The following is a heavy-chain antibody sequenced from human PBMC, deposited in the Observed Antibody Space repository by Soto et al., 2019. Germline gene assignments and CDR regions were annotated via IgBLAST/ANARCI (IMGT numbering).Heavy chain of an antibody. D-gene: IGHD5-18*01. J-gene: IGHJ6*03. CDR2: IYWDDDK. Sequence: SGPTLVKPTQTLTLTCTFSGFSLSTSGVGVGWIRQPPGKALEWLALIYWDDDKRYSPSLKSRLTITKDTSKNQVVLTMTNMDPVDTATYYCAHSNVTGKYSYKRVRIYYMDVWGKGTTVTVSS. V-gene: IGHV2-5*02. CDR1: GFSLSTSGVG. CDR3: AHSNVTGKYSYKRVRIYYMDV.